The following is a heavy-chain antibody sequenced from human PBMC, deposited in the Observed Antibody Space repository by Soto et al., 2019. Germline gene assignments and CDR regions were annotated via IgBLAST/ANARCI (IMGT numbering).Heavy chain of an antibody. J-gene: IGHJ4*02. D-gene: IGHD3-10*01. CDR2: IHHTGST. Sequence: SGTLSLTCTVSAGSITSDEYYWNWIRYRPGKGLEWIGFIHHTGSTFYNPSLESRASISIDTSESQFSLNLASVTVADTAVYYCARRPTGSGSSFFDYWGPGTLVTSPQ. CDR1: AGSITSDEYY. CDR3: ARRPTGSGSSFFDY. V-gene: IGHV4-31*03.